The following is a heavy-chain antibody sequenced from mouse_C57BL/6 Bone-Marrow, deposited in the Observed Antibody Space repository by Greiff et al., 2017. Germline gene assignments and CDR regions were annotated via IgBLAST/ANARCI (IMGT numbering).Heavy chain of an antibody. D-gene: IGHD5-1*01. Sequence: QVQLQQSGAELVKPGASVEMSCKASGYTFTTYPIEWMKQNHGKSLEWIGNFPPYNDDTKYNEKFKGKATLTVEKSSNTVYLELSRLTSDDSAVYYCARSSTFFYYFDYWGQGTTLTVSS. CDR3: ARSSTFFYYFDY. V-gene: IGHV1-47*01. CDR2: FPPYNDDT. CDR1: GYTFTTYP. J-gene: IGHJ2*01.